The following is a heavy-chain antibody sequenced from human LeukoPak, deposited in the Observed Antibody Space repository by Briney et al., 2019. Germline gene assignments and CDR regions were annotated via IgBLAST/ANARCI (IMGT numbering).Heavy chain of an antibody. V-gene: IGHV3-30-3*01. CDR2: ISYDGSNK. CDR3: ARDQAVYANYYYYGMDV. CDR1: GFTFSSYA. Sequence: PGGSLRLSCAASGFTFSSYAMSWVRQAPGKGLEWVAVISYDGSNKYYADSVKGRFTISRDNSKNTLYLQMNSLRAEDTAVYYCARDQAVYANYYYYGMDVWGQGTTVTVSS. D-gene: IGHD2-8*01. J-gene: IGHJ6*02.